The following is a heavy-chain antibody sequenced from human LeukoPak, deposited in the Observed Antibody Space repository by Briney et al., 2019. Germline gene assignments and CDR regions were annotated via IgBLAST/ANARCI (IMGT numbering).Heavy chain of an antibody. CDR1: GYTFNNYG. D-gene: IGHD3-22*01. CDR3: ARGPRYAYDSSALVLDF. Sequence: ASVKVSRKASGYTFNNYGVTWVRQAPGQGLEWMGRISAYNGNVNYARNLQDRVTMTTDTSTSTAYMELRRLRPSDTAVYYCARGPRYAYDSSALVLDFWGQGTLVSVSS. CDR2: ISAYNGNV. V-gene: IGHV1-18*01. J-gene: IGHJ4*02.